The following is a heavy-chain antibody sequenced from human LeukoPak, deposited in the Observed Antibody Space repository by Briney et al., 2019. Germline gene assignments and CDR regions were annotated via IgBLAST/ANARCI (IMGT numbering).Heavy chain of an antibody. D-gene: IGHD2-2*01. V-gene: IGHV3-7*01. J-gene: IGHJ4*02. Sequence: GGSLRLSCAASGFTFSSYWMSWVRQAPGKGLEWVANIKQDGSEKYYVDSVKGRFTISRDNAKNSLYLQMNSLRAEDTAVYYCARRPLCSSTSCRRFDYWGQGTLVTVSS. CDR3: ARRPLCSSTSCRRFDY. CDR1: GFTFSSYW. CDR2: IKQDGSEK.